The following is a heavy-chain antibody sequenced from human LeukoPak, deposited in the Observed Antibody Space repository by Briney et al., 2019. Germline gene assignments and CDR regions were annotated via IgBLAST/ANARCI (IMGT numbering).Heavy chain of an antibody. D-gene: IGHD2-15*01. CDR3: ARDYCSGGSCYDF. J-gene: IGHJ4*02. CDR1: GFTFSSFE. CDR2: ISTGGSTI. Sequence: PGGSLRLSCAASGFTFSSFEMTWVRQAPGKGLEWVSYISTGGSTIYYADSVKGRFTISRDNAKNSLYLQMDSLRAEDTAVYYCARDYCSGGSCYDFWGQGTLVIVSS. V-gene: IGHV3-48*03.